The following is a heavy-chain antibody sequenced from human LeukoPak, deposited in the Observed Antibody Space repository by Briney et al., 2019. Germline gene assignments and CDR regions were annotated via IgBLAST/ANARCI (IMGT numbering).Heavy chain of an antibody. Sequence: ASVKVSCKASGYTFTSYYMHWVRQAPGQGLEWMGIINPSSGSTNYAQKFQGRVTMTRDTSTSTVYMELSSLRSEDTAVYYCARPTSIIPASNIYYYYAMDVWGQGTTVTVSS. V-gene: IGHV1-46*01. CDR3: ARPTSIIPASNIYYYYAMDV. CDR2: INPSSGST. CDR1: GYTFTSYY. J-gene: IGHJ6*02. D-gene: IGHD2-2*01.